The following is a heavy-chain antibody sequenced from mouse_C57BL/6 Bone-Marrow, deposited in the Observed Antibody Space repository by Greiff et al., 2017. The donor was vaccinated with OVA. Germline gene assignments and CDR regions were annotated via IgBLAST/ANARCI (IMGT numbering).Heavy chain of an antibody. CDR2: IDPSDSYT. D-gene: IGHD2-2*01. CDR3: ARGMVTEAMDY. CDR1: GYTFTSYW. V-gene: IGHV1-50*01. J-gene: IGHJ4*01. Sequence: QVQLKQPGAELVKPGASVKLSCKASGYTFTSYWMQWVKQRPGQGLEWIGEIDPSDSYTNYNQKFKGKATLTVDTSSSTAYMQLSSLTSEDSAVYYCARGMVTEAMDYWGQGTSVTVSS.